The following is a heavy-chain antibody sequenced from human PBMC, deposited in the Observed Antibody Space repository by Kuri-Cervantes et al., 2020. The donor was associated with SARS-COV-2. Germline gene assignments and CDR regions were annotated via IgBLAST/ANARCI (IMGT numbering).Heavy chain of an antibody. D-gene: IGHD3-22*01. CDR1: GYTFTGYY. Sequence: ASVKVSCKASGYTFTGYYMHWVRQAPGQGLEWMGWINPNSGGTNYAQKFQGGVTMTRDTSISTAYMELSRLRSDDTAVYYCARFRITMRGFDPWGQGTLVTDSS. J-gene: IGHJ5*02. V-gene: IGHV1-2*02. CDR3: ARFRITMRGFDP. CDR2: INPNSGGT.